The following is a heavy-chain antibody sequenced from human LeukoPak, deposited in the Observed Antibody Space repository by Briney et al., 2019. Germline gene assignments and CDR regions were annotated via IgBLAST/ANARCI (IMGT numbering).Heavy chain of an antibody. D-gene: IGHD3-22*01. CDR1: GASFSGYY. CDR3: AVDSSGAARFDP. CDR2: INHSGST. V-gene: IGHV4-34*01. Sequence: SETLSLTCAVYGASFSGYYCSWIRQPPGKGLEWIGEINHSGSTTYNPSLKSRITISVDTSKSQFSLKLRSVTAADTAVFYCAVDSSGAARFDPWGQGTLVTVSS. J-gene: IGHJ5*02.